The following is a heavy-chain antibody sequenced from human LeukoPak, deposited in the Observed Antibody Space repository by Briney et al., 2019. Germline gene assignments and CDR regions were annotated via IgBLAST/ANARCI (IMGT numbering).Heavy chain of an antibody. CDR1: GFTFGDYA. J-gene: IGHJ3*02. D-gene: IGHD5-18*01. Sequence: GRSLRLSCTASGFTFGDYAMSWFRQAPGKGLAWVGFIRSKAYGGTTEYAASVKGRFTISRDDSKSIAYLQMNSLKTEDTAVYYCTRFQGGYSHNDAFDIWGQGTMVTVSS. CDR3: TRFQGGYSHNDAFDI. CDR2: IRSKAYGGTT. V-gene: IGHV3-49*03.